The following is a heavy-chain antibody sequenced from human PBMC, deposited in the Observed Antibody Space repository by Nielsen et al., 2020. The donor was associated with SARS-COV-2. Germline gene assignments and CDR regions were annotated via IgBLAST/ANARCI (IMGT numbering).Heavy chain of an antibody. CDR1: GGAIRVGDYY. J-gene: IGHJ5*01. CDR3: ARESASNWLDS. V-gene: IGHV4-30-4*01. Sequence: SETLSLTCTVSGGAIRVGDYYWNWIRQSPGKGLEWIGQIHYSGSTDYNPSLKSRVTMSVDTSKNQFSLKLTSVTAADTAMYYCARESASNWLDSWGQGTLVTVSS. CDR2: IHYSGST.